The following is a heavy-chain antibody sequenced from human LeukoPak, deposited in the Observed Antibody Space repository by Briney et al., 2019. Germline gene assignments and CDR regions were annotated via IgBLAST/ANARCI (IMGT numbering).Heavy chain of an antibody. CDR3: ARVAPYCSSTSCLGWFDP. V-gene: IGHV4-59*01. J-gene: IGHJ5*02. D-gene: IGHD2-2*01. CDR2: IYYSGST. CDR1: GDFISNSY. Sequence: SETLSLTRTVSGDFISNSYWNWIRQPPGKGLEWIGHIYYSGSTNYNPSLKSRVTISVDTSKNQFSLKLSSVTAADTAVYYCARVAPYCSSTSCLGWFDPWGQGTLVTVSS.